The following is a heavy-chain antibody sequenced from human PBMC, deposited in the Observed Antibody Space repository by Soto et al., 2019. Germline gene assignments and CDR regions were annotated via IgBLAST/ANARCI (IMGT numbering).Heavy chain of an antibody. Sequence: EAQLVESGGGLSQPGGSRKLSCEPFEFPFRGSWRTWVRQFPGKGLGWVSGIDSTGSETNYAASVKGRFTISRDKAKNTVYLQMNSLRTEDTGVYYCASPVAAAGTHLYFYGLDAWGQGTTVTVSS. CDR2: IDSTGSET. CDR1: EFPFRGSW. CDR3: ASPVAAAGTHLYFYGLDA. V-gene: IGHV3-74*01. J-gene: IGHJ6*01. D-gene: IGHD6-25*01.